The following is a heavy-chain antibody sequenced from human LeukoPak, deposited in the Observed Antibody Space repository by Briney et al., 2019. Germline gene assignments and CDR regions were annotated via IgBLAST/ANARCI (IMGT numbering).Heavy chain of an antibody. J-gene: IGHJ4*02. CDR3: AAREMAVSYYFDY. CDR2: IVVGSGNT. Sequence: GASVNVSCKASVFTFTSSAMQWVRQARGQRLEWIGWIVVGSGNTNYAQKFQERVTITRDMSTSTVYMELSCLRSEDTAVYYCAAREMAVSYYFDYWGQGTLVTVSS. CDR1: VFTFTSSA. D-gene: IGHD5-24*01. V-gene: IGHV1-58*02.